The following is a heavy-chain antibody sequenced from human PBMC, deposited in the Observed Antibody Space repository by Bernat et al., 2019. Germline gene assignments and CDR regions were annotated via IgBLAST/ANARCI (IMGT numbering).Heavy chain of an antibody. D-gene: IGHD3-3*01. CDR1: GYTFTSYD. CDR3: ARGGVIRFLEWFFMDV. J-gene: IGHJ6*03. CDR2: MNPNSGNT. V-gene: IGHV1-8*01. Sequence: QVQLVQSGAEVKKPGASVKVSCKASGYTFTSYDINWVRQATGQGLEWMGWMNPNSGNTGYVQKFQGRVTMTRNTSISTAYMELSSLRSEDTAVYYCARGGVIRFLEWFFMDVWGKGTTVTVSS.